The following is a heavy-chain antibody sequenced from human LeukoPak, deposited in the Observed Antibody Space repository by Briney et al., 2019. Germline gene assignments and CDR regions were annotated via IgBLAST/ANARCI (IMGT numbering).Heavy chain of an antibody. CDR3: ARDRGMAVVVTAYYYYYGMDV. D-gene: IGHD2-21*02. CDR2: ISGKDDST. J-gene: IGHJ6*02. Sequence: GGSLRLSCAASGFTFSLCDMSWVRQAPGKGLEWVSGISGKDDSTYYADSVKGRFTISRDNAKNSLYLQMNSLRAEDTAVYYCARDRGMAVVVTAYYYYYGMDVWGQGTTVTVSS. V-gene: IGHV3-23*01. CDR1: GFTFSLCD.